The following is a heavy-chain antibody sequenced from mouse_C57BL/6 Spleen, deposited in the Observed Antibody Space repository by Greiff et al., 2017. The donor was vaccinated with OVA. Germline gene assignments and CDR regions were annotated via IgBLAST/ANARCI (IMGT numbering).Heavy chain of an antibody. Sequence: QVQLQQSGAELMKPGASVKLSCKATGYTFTGYWIEWVKQRPGHGLEWIGEILPGSGSTNYNEKFKGKATFTADTSSNTAYMQLSSLTTEDSAIYYCARSADYYGSSYVYFDVWGTGTTVTVSS. D-gene: IGHD1-1*01. J-gene: IGHJ1*03. CDR3: ARSADYYGSSYVYFDV. V-gene: IGHV1-9*01. CDR2: ILPGSGST. CDR1: GYTFTGYW.